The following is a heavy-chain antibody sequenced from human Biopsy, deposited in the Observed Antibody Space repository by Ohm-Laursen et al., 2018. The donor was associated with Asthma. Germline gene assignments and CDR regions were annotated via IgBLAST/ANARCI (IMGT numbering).Heavy chain of an antibody. CDR1: GFVFSQCG. D-gene: IGHD3-22*01. V-gene: IGHV3-30*03. CDR3: ARQSGQDYGDSSGFDI. CDR2: VSFDGHNK. Sequence: SLRLSCTASGFVFSQCGMHWVRQGPGKGLEWVALVSFDGHNKYYEDSVKGRFTISRDNSRNRLYLQINRLTVEDSAVYFCARQSGQDYGDSSGFDIWGQGTKVAVSS. J-gene: IGHJ3*02.